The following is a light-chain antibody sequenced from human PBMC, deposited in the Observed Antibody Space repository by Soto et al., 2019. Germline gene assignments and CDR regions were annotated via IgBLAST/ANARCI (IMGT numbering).Light chain of an antibody. CDR1: ESIRTW. CDR3: QQYNNYPRT. J-gene: IGKJ1*01. V-gene: IGKV1-5*01. CDR2: DAS. Sequence: DIQMTQSPSTLSASIGDRVTITCRASESIRTWLAWYQHKPGKAPKFLIYDASTLESGVQSRFSGSGSGTEFTLTISSLQPDDFATYYCQQYNNYPRTFGQGTKVEIK.